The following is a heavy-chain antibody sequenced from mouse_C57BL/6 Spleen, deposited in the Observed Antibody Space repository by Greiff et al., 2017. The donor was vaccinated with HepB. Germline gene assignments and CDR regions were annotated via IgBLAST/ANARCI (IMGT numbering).Heavy chain of an antibody. CDR2: IDPSDSYT. CDR3: ARSALMDY. Sequence: QVQLQQSGAELVMPGASVKLSCKASGYTFTSYWMHWVKQRPGQGLEWIGEIDPSDSYTNYNQKFKGKSTLTVDKSSSTAYMQLSSLTSEDSAVYYCARSALMDYWGQGTSVTVSS. V-gene: IGHV1-69*01. CDR1: GYTFTSYW. J-gene: IGHJ4*01.